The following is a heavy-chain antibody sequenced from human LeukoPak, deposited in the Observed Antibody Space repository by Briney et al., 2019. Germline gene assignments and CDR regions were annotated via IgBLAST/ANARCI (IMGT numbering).Heavy chain of an antibody. CDR3: ARDTGSNFFDP. J-gene: IGHJ5*02. V-gene: IGHV1-18*01. Sequence: ASVKVSCKAYGYTFMSHGISWVRQAPGQGLERMGWISTYNAKTKYAQNLQGRVAMTTDTSTSTVYMELRSLTSDDTAVYYCARDTGSNFFDPWGQGTLVTVAS. CDR1: GYTFMSHG. D-gene: IGHD1-26*01. CDR2: ISTYNAKT.